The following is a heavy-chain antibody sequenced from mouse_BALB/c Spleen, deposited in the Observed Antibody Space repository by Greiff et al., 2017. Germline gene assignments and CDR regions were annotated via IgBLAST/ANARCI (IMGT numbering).Heavy chain of an antibody. Sequence: VQLQQSGAELVKPRASVKLSCTASGFNIKDTYMHWVKQRPEQGLEWIGRIDPANGNTKYDPKFQGKATITADTSSNTAYLQLSSLTSEDTAVYYCACNLYYGAYWGQGTLVTVSA. CDR2: IDPANGNT. V-gene: IGHV14-3*02. CDR1: GFNIKDTY. J-gene: IGHJ3*01. D-gene: IGHD2-1*01. CDR3: ACNLYYGAY.